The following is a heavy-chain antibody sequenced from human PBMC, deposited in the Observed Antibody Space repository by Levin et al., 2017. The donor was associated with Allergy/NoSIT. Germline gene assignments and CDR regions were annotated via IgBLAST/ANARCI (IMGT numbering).Heavy chain of an antibody. CDR3: ARDNYYGSRYHYYMDV. CDR1: GGSFSGYY. CDR2: INHSGST. D-gene: IGHD3-10*01. V-gene: IGHV4-34*01. Sequence: GSLRLSCAVYGGSFSGYYWSWIRQPPGKGLEWIGEINHSGSTNYNPSLKSRVTISVDTSKNQFSLKLSSVTAADTAVYYCARDNYYGSRYHYYMDVWGKGTTVTVSS. J-gene: IGHJ6*03.